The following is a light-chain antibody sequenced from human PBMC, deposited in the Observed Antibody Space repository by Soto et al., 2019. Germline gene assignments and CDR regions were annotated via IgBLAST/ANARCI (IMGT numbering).Light chain of an antibody. CDR3: QQYDSFSVT. Sequence: DIPMTHSPSTMFEYVRATCYITCRASQRISGWLAWHQQKPGKAPKLLMYDVSALKRGVPPRFSGSGSWTEFTLNISSLQPENCATYYCQQYDSFSVTFGQGPSLRS. CDR2: DVS. CDR1: QRISGW. V-gene: IGKV1-5*01. J-gene: IGKJ1*01.